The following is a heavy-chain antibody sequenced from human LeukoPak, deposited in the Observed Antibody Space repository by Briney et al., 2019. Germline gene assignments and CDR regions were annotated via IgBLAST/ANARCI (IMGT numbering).Heavy chain of an antibody. Sequence: KPSETLSLTCAVYGGSFSAFHWNWIRQSPAKGLEWLGEMKQSGTPRYNPSLQSRVTISVDKSKNQFSLNVRSVTAADTAVYYCASRPFLYGFRTYFDNWAQGTPVPVSS. CDR2: MKQSGTP. CDR3: ASRPFLYGFRTYFDN. D-gene: IGHD3-10*01. J-gene: IGHJ4*02. V-gene: IGHV4-34*01. CDR1: GGSFSAFH.